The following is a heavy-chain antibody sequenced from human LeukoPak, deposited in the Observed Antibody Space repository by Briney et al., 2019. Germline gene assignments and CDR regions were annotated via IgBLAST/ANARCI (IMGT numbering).Heavy chain of an antibody. CDR2: IYYSGST. J-gene: IGHJ4*02. V-gene: IGHV4-31*03. CDR3: ARAASVVNPFDD. CDR1: GGSISSGGYY. D-gene: IGHD4-23*01. Sequence: SETLSLTCTVSGGSISSGGYYWSWIRQHPGKGLEWIGYIYYSGSTYYNPSLKSRVTISVDTSKNQFSLKLSSVTAADAAVYYCARAASVVNPFDDWGQGTLVTVSS.